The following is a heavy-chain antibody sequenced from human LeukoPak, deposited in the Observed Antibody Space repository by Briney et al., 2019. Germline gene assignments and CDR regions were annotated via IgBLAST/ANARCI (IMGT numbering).Heavy chain of an antibody. CDR3: VSSYCSGGTCYDFDY. V-gene: IGHV3-7*01. Sequence: GGSLSLSCAASGFTLSFYWMSWARQAPGKGLEWVANIKQRGTEKYYAGSVKGRFTISRDDAKNSLYLHMNSLRADDTAVYYCVSSYCSGGTCYDFDYWGQGTLVTVSS. CDR2: IKQRGTEK. CDR1: GFTLSFYW. J-gene: IGHJ4*02. D-gene: IGHD2-15*01.